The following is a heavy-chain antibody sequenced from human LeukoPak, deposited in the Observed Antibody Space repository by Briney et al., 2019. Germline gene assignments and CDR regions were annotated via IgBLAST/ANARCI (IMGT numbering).Heavy chain of an antibody. CDR3: AKEAAAFLFGELLCDY. D-gene: IGHD3-10*02. Sequence: GGSLRLSCAASGFTFSSYAMSWVRQAPGKGMEWVSAISGSGGSTYYADSVKGRFTISRDNSKNTLYLQMNSLRAEDTAVYYCAKEAAAFLFGELLCDYWGQGTLVTVSS. CDR1: GFTFSSYA. CDR2: ISGSGGST. V-gene: IGHV3-23*01. J-gene: IGHJ4*02.